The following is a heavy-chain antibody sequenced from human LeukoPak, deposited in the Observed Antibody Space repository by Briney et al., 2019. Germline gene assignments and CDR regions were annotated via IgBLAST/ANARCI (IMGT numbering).Heavy chain of an antibody. V-gene: IGHV1-69*13. J-gene: IGHJ4*02. CDR1: GYTFTNYY. D-gene: IGHD3-10*01. CDR3: ARSRITMVRGVINPFDY. Sequence: GASVKVSCKAFGYTFTNYYMHWVRQAPGQGLEWMGGIIPIFGTANYAQKFQGRVTITADESTSTAYMELSSLRSEDTAVYYCARSRITMVRGVINPFDYWGQGTLVTVSS. CDR2: IIPIFGTA.